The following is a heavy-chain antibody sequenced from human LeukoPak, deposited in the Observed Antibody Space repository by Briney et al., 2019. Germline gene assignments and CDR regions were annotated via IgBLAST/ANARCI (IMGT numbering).Heavy chain of an antibody. D-gene: IGHD6-13*01. CDR2: ISPGDSDT. Sequence: PGESLKISCKASGYSFTSYWIGCVRQMPGKGLEWMGIISPGDSDTRYSPSFQGQVTISADKSISTAYLHWSSLKASDTAMYYCARRIAGDGVDYWGQGTLVAVSS. V-gene: IGHV5-51*01. CDR3: ARRIAGDGVDY. CDR1: GYSFTSYW. J-gene: IGHJ4*02.